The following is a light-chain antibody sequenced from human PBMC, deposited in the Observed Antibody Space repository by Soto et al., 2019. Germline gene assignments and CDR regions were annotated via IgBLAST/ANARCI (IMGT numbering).Light chain of an antibody. V-gene: IGKV3-15*01. Sequence: EVVMTQSPATLSVSPGERATLSCRASQSVSSNLAWFQQKPGQAPRLLIYGASTRATGIPARFSGSGSGTTFTLTISSLRSEDFSRYYCLQYNNLPPWTFGQGTKVEI. CDR1: QSVSSN. CDR2: GAS. J-gene: IGKJ1*01. CDR3: LQYNNLPPWT.